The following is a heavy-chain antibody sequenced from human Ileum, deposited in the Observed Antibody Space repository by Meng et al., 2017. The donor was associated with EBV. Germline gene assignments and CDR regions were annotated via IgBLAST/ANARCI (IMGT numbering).Heavy chain of an antibody. CDR2: IYWDDDK. CDR3: AHSDPLEMATCFDY. D-gene: IGHD5-24*01. Sequence: QITSKESCPTLGNPPQTLTLTCTFSGFSPSTSGLGVGWHRQPPGKALEWLALIYWDDDKRYSPSLKSRLTITKDTSKNQVVLTMTNMDPVDTATYYCAHSDPLEMATCFDYWGQGTLVTVSS. CDR1: GFSPSTSGLG. J-gene: IGHJ4*02. V-gene: IGHV2-5*02.